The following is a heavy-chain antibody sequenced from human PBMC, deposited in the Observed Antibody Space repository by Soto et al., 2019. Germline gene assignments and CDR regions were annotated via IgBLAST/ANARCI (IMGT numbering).Heavy chain of an antibody. D-gene: IGHD5-18*01. Sequence: EVQLVESGGGLVKPGGSLRLSCAASGFTFSSYSMNWVRQAPGKGLVWVSSISSSSSYIYYADSVKGRFTISRDNAKNSLYLQMNSLRAEDTAVYYCARGGYSYGYSSNAFDIWGQGTMVTVSS. CDR3: ARGGYSYGYSSNAFDI. CDR1: GFTFSSYS. J-gene: IGHJ3*02. CDR2: ISSSSSYI. V-gene: IGHV3-21*01.